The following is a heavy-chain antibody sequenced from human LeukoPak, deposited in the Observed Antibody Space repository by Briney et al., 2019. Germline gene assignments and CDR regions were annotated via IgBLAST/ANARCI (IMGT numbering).Heavy chain of an antibody. CDR1: GYTFTSYD. J-gene: IGHJ6*04. CDR2: FIPILGTA. Sequence: ASVKVSCKASGYTFTSYDINWVRQAPGQGLEWMGVFIPILGTANSTQNFQDRVTITADISTNTAYLELTSLRSEDTAVYFCAGIPVFGVVLHQVPVWGKGTTVTVSS. D-gene: IGHD3-3*01. V-gene: IGHV1-69*10. CDR3: AGIPVFGVVLHQVPV.